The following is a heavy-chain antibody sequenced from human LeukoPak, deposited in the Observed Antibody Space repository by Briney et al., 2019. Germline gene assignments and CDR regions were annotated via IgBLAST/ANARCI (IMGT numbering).Heavy chain of an antibody. CDR1: EYCFTSYW. Sequence: GGALRLSCKGSEYCFTSYWIGWVRQMPGKGLDWMGIIYPGDSDARYSPSFQGQVTLSADKSISTAYLQWSSLTASNTAISYCARNLRTRRSNAVFDDCGQPTPVTASS. CDR2: IYPGDSDA. CDR3: ARNLRTRRSNAVFDD. V-gene: IGHV5-51*01. D-gene: IGHD4-17*01. J-gene: IGHJ4*02.